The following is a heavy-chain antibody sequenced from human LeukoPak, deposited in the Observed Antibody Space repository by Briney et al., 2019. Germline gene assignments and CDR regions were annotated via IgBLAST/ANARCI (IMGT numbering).Heavy chain of an antibody. CDR1: GFTFSDHY. D-gene: IGHD2-8*01. CDR3: ARGHCSDGVCVTGYYYMDV. Sequence: GGSLRLSCAASGFTFSDHYMDWVRQAPGRGLEWVGRTRNRVNSYTTEYAASVKGRFTISRDDSKNSLYLQMNSLKTEDTAVYYCARGHCSDGVCVTGYYYMDVWGKGTTVTVSS. V-gene: IGHV3-72*01. J-gene: IGHJ6*03. CDR2: TRNRVNSYTT.